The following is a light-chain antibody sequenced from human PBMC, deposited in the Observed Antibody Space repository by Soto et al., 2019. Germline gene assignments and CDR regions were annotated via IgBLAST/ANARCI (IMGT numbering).Light chain of an antibody. CDR2: EVS. J-gene: IGLJ3*02. CDR3: SSYTSSTTWV. V-gene: IGLV2-14*01. CDR1: SSDVGAYNY. Sequence: QSALTQPASVSGSPGQSITISCTGTSSDVGAYNYVSWYQQHPGKAPKLMIYEVSYRPSGVSDRFSGSRSGNTASLTISGLQAEDESDYYCSSYTSSTTWVFGGWTKVTVL.